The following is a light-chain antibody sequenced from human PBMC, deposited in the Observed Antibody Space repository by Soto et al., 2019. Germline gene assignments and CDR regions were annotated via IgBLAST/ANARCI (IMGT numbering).Light chain of an antibody. CDR1: QGIGNY. Sequence: DIQMTQSPSSLSASVGDRVTITCQASQGIGNYLNWYQQKPGKAPKLLIYDASKLETGVPSRFSGSGSGTDFTFTISSLQAEDIATFYCQQYDNFPRTFGGGTKVEIK. V-gene: IGKV1-33*01. CDR3: QQYDNFPRT. J-gene: IGKJ4*01. CDR2: DAS.